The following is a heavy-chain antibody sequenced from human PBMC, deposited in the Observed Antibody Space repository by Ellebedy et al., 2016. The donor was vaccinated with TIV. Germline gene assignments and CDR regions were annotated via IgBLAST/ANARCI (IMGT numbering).Heavy chain of an antibody. Sequence: MPSETLSLTCTVSGGSISSYYWSWIRQPPGKGLEWIGEINHSGSTNYNPSLKSRVTISVDTSKNQFSLKLSFVTAADTAVYYCARRMYYYDSSGYYYDYWGQGTLVTVSS. CDR3: ARRMYYYDSSGYYYDY. V-gene: IGHV4-34*01. CDR2: INHSGST. CDR1: GGSISSYY. D-gene: IGHD3-22*01. J-gene: IGHJ4*02.